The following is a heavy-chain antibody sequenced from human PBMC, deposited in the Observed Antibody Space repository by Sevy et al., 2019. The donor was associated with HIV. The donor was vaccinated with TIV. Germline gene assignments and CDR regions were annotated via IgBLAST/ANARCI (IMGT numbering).Heavy chain of an antibody. CDR2: IYTSGST. D-gene: IGHD2-15*01. J-gene: IGHJ5*02. V-gene: IGHV4-61*02. Sequence: SETLSLTCTVSGGSISSGSFYWSWVRQPAGKGLEWIGRIYTSGSTNYNPSLKSRVTMSVDTSKNQFPLKLNSVTAADTAVYYCARGHIVVVVAAQAGWFDPWGQGTLVTVSS. CDR3: ARGHIVVVVAAQAGWFDP. CDR1: GGSISSGSFY.